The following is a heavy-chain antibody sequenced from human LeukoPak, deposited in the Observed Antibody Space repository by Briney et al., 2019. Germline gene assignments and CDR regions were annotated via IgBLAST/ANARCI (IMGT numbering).Heavy chain of an antibody. CDR1: GGSFSGYY. CDR3: AREVKQWIRTGTLDY. D-gene: IGHD6-19*01. Sequence: SETLSLTCAVYGGSFSGYYWSWFRQPPGKGLEWIGEINHSGSTNYNPSLKSRVTISVDTSKNQFSLKLSSVTAADTAVYYCAREVKQWIRTGTLDYWGQGTLVTVSS. J-gene: IGHJ4*02. V-gene: IGHV4-34*01. CDR2: INHSGST.